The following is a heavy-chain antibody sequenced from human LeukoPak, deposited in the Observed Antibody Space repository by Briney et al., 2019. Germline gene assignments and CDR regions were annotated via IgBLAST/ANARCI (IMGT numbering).Heavy chain of an antibody. D-gene: IGHD5-24*01. Sequence: GGSLRLSCVASGFPFSSYWMTWVRQAPGKGLEWVANIKQDGSKKSYVDSVKGRFTISRDNAKNSLYLQMNSLRAEDTAIYYCTRVGYIDEGIDYWGQGTLGTVSS. CDR1: GFPFSSYW. CDR2: IKQDGSKK. J-gene: IGHJ4*02. V-gene: IGHV3-7*04. CDR3: TRVGYIDEGIDY.